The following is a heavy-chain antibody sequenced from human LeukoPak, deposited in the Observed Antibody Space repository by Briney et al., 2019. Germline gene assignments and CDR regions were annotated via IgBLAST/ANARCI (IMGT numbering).Heavy chain of an antibody. CDR1: GFTFSSYW. Sequence: GGSLRLSCAASGFTFSSYWMSWVRQAPGKGLEWVANIKQDGSEKYYVDSVKGRFTISRDNAKNSLYLQMNSLRAEDTAVYYCARTRRSIWWPDFDYWGQRTLVTVSS. CDR3: ARTRRSIWWPDFDY. D-gene: IGHD6-13*01. J-gene: IGHJ4*02. CDR2: IKQDGSEK. V-gene: IGHV3-7*01.